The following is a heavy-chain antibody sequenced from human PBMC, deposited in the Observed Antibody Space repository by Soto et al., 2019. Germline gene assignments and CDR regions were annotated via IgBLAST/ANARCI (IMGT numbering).Heavy chain of an antibody. CDR2: TYYRSKWYT. CDR1: GDSVSNNYAA. V-gene: IGHV6-1*01. D-gene: IGHD7-27*01. J-gene: IGHJ4*02. Sequence: SQTLSLTCAISGDSVSNNYAAWNWIRQSPSRGLEWLGRTYYRSKWYTEYALSVKSRITINPDTSKSQVSLQLNSVTPEDTAVYYCARDIDWGLWGQGTLVTVSS. CDR3: ARDIDWGL.